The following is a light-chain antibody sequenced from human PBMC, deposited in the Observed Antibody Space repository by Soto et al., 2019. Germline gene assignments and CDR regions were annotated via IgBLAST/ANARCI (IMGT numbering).Light chain of an antibody. CDR3: SSYTSSSTLV. V-gene: IGLV2-14*01. Sequence: QSALTQPASVSGSPGQSITISCTGTSSDVGGYNYVSWYQQHPGKAPKLMIYDVSNRPSGVSNRCSGSKSGNTASLTISGHQAEDEADYYCSSYTSSSTLVFGGGTKLTVL. CDR2: DVS. J-gene: IGLJ2*01. CDR1: SSDVGGYNY.